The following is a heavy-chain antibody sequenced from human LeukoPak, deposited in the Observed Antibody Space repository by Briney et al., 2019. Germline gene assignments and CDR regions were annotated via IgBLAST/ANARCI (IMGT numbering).Heavy chain of an antibody. CDR1: GGSFSGYY. CDR3: ARGPSRAAGTDY. V-gene: IGHV4-34*01. Sequence: SETLSLTCAVYGGSFSGYYWSWIRRPPGKGLEWIGEINHSGSTNYNPSLKSRVTISVDTPKNQFSLKLSSVTAADTAVYYCARGPSRAAGTDYWGQGTLVTVSS. CDR2: INHSGST. D-gene: IGHD6-13*01. J-gene: IGHJ4*02.